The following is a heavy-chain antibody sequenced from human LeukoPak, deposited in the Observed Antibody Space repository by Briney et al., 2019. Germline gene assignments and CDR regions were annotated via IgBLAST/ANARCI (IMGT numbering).Heavy chain of an antibody. J-gene: IGHJ3*02. Sequence: GGSLRLSCVASGFPFSSYWMTWVRRAPGKGLEWVANIKQDGSKKSYVDSVKGRFTISRDNAKNSLYLQMNSLRAEDTAVYYCAREAMPGRQDAFDIWGQGTMVTVSS. CDR2: IKQDGSKK. CDR1: GFPFSSYW. CDR3: AREAMPGRQDAFDI. D-gene: IGHD2-2*01. V-gene: IGHV3-7*03.